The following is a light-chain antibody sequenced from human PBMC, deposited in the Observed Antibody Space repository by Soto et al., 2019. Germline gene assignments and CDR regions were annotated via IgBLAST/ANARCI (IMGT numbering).Light chain of an antibody. CDR1: QNVTSR. CDR2: GAS. Sequence: EIVMAQSPATLSVSPGERSTLSCRASQNVTSRLAWYQQKPGQAPRLLIYGASTRATGIPDRFSGSGSGTDFTLTISSLEPEDSAVYYCQQRSDRLPITFGQGTRLEIK. V-gene: IGKV3-15*01. CDR3: QQRSDRLPIT. J-gene: IGKJ5*01.